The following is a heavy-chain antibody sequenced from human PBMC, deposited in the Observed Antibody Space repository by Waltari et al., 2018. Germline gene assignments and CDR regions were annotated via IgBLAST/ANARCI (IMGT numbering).Heavy chain of an antibody. D-gene: IGHD3-22*01. V-gene: IGHV1-69*13. CDR3: ARDGGGAPRITMIVLPPNAFDI. J-gene: IGHJ3*02. CDR2: IIPIFGTA. CDR1: GGTFSSYA. Sequence: QVQLVQSGAEVKKPGSSVKVSCKASGGTFSSYAISWVRQAPGQGLEWMGRIIPIFGTANYAQKFKGIVTITADKSTSTAYMGLSSLRSEDTAVYYCARDGGGAPRITMIVLPPNAFDIWGQGTMVTVSS.